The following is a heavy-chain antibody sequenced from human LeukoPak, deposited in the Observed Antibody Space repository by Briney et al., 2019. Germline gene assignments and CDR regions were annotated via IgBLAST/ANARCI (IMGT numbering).Heavy chain of an antibody. CDR2: INHSGST. J-gene: IGHJ5*02. V-gene: IGHV4-34*01. Sequence: PSETLSLTCAVYGGSFSGYYWSWIRQPPGKGLEWIGEINHSGSTDYNPSLKSRVTISVDTSKNQFSLKLSSVTAADTAVYYCARGSYSSSWTGTWFDPWGQGTLVTVSS. CDR3: ARGSYSSSWTGTWFDP. CDR1: GGSFSGYY. D-gene: IGHD6-13*01.